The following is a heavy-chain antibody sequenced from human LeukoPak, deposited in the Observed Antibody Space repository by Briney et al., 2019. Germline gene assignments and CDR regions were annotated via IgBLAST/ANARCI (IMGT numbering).Heavy chain of an antibody. CDR2: IYYSGST. V-gene: IGHV4-39*07. Sequence: PSETLSLTCTVSGGSISSSSYYWGWIRQPPGKGLEWIGSIYYSGSTYYNPSLKSRVTISVDTSKNQFSLKLSSVTAADTAVYYCARDPIRITMIVVPRWAFDIRGQGTMVTVSS. CDR1: GGSISSSSYY. CDR3: ARDPIRITMIVVPRWAFDI. J-gene: IGHJ3*02. D-gene: IGHD3-22*01.